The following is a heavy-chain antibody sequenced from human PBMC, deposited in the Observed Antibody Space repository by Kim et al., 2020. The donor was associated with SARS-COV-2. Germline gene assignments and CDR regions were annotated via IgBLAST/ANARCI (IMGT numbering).Heavy chain of an antibody. Sequence: DPVKGRFTNSRDNPKNKLYLQMTSMRAEDTAVYYCARDLYYGSGSYYFDYWGQGTLVTVSS. CDR3: ARDLYYGSGSYYFDY. V-gene: IGHV3-53*01. D-gene: IGHD3-10*01. J-gene: IGHJ4*02.